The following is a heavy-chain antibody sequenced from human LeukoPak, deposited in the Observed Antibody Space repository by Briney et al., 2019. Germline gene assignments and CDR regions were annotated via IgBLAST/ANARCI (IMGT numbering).Heavy chain of an antibody. CDR2: IHHSGDT. CDR1: GGSISSGDYY. D-gene: IGHD6-13*01. Sequence: SETLSLTCTVSGGSISSGDYYWSWIRQPPGKGLEWIGYIHHSGDTYQNPSLKSRVTVSSDRSENQFYLKLSSVTAADTAVYYCARLIAADPQLDSWGQGTLVTVSS. CDR3: ARLIAADPQLDS. J-gene: IGHJ4*02. V-gene: IGHV4-30-2*01.